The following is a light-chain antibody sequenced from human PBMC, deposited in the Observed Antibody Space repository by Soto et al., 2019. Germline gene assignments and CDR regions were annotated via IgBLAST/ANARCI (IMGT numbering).Light chain of an antibody. J-gene: IGKJ3*01. CDR3: QQSYSTLLFT. CDR2: AAS. CDR1: QSISSY. V-gene: IGKV1-39*01. Sequence: DIQMTQSPSTLSASVGDRVTITCRASQSISSYLNWYQQKPGKAPKLLIYAASSSRSGVPSRFSGSGSGTDFTLTISSLQPEDFATYYCQQSYSTLLFTFGPGTKVDIK.